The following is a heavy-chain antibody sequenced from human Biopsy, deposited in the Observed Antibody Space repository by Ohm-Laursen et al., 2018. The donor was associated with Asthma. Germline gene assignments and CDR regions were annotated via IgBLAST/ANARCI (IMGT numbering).Heavy chain of an antibody. J-gene: IGHJ4*02. CDR2: IHYSGST. CDR3: ARLTGNFRIDY. CDR1: GGSISISGFY. Sequence: SQTLSLTCSVAGGSISISGFYWGWIRQPPGKGLEWIGSIHYSGSTYFNPPLKSRVTIFVDTSKNQFSLKVDSVTAADTAVYYCARLTGNFRIDYWGQGTLVTVSS. D-gene: IGHD4-23*01. V-gene: IGHV4-39*01.